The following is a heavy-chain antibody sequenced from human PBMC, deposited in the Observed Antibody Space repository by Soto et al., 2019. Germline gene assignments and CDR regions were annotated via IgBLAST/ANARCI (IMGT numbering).Heavy chain of an antibody. CDR1: GFTFSSYA. D-gene: IGHD3-22*01. CDR3: AKDPDDSSGYYYVGGSGY. CDR2: ISGSGGST. J-gene: IGHJ4*02. V-gene: IGHV3-23*01. Sequence: GSLRLSCAASGFTFSSYAMSWVRQAPGKGLEWVSAISGSGGSTYYADSVKGRFTISRDNSKNTLYLQMNSLRAEDTAVYYCAKDPDDSSGYYYVGGSGYWGQGTLVTVSS.